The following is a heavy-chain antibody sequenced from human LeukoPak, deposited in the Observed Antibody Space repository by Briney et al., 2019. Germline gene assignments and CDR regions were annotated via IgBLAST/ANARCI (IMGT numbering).Heavy chain of an antibody. Sequence: GGSLRLSCAASGFTFSSYWMSWVRQAPGKGLEWVANIKQDGSEKYYVDSVKGRFTISWDNAKKSLYLQMNSLRAEDTAVYYCARSYAGSWPVDYWGQGTLVAVSS. D-gene: IGHD4-23*01. CDR3: ARSYAGSWPVDY. CDR1: GFTFSSYW. CDR2: IKQDGSEK. V-gene: IGHV3-7*01. J-gene: IGHJ4*02.